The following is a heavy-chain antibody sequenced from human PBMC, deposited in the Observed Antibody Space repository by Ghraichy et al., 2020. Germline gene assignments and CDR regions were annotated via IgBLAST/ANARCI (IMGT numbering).Heavy chain of an antibody. V-gene: IGHV4-61*01. J-gene: IGHJ4*02. Sequence: SETLSLTCTVSGGSVSSCSYYWSWIRQPPGKGLDWIGYIYYSGSTNYNPSLKSRVTISVYTSKNQFSLKLSSVTAADTAVYYCARGHTSTVTTDNDYWGQGTLVTVSS. CDR2: IYYSGST. CDR1: GGSVSSCSYY. CDR3: ARGHTSTVTTDNDY. D-gene: IGHD4-17*01.